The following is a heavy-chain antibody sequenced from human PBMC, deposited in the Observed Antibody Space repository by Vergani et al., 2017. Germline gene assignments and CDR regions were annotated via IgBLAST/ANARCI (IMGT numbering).Heavy chain of an antibody. Sequence: EVQLVESGGGLVQPGRSLRLSCAASGFTFDDYAMHWVRQAPGKGLEWVSGISWNSGSIGYADSVKGRFTISRDNAKNSLYLQMNSLRAEDTAVYYCARGLWPDQGGSMDVWGKGTTVTVSS. J-gene: IGHJ6*03. D-gene: IGHD3-16*01. V-gene: IGHV3-9*01. CDR1: GFTFDDYA. CDR2: ISWNSGSI. CDR3: ARGLWPDQGGSMDV.